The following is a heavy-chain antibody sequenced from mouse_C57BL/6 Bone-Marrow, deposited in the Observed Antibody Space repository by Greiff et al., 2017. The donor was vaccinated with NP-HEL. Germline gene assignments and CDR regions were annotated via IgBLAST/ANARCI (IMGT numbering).Heavy chain of an antibody. V-gene: IGHV1-55*01. CDR3: GIIYYYGSSLFDY. D-gene: IGHD1-1*01. CDR1: DYTFTSYW. Sequence: VQLQQPGAELVKPGASVKMSCKASDYTFTSYWITWVKQRPGQGLEWIGDIYPGSGSTNYNEKFKSKATLTVDTSSSTAYMQLSSLTSEDSAVYYCGIIYYYGSSLFDYWGQGTTLTVSS. J-gene: IGHJ2*01. CDR2: IYPGSGST.